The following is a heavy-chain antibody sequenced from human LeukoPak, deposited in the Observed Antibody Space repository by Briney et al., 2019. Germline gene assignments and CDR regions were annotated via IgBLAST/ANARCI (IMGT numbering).Heavy chain of an antibody. Sequence: GGSLRLSCVVSGVTFNNAHMNGVRQAPGKGREGVGRIKSKTDGGTTDYAAAVKGRFTISRDDSKHTLYLQMSSLKTEDTAIYHCTSALRSDLPSGDYWGQGTLVTVSS. V-gene: IGHV3-15*01. J-gene: IGHJ4*02. CDR3: TSALRSDLPSGDY. CDR2: IKSKTDGGTT. CDR1: GVTFNNAH.